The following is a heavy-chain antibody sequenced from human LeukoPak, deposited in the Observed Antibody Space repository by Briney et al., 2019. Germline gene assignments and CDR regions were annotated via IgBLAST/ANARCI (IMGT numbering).Heavy chain of an antibody. CDR2: IRYDGSIK. J-gene: IGHJ4*02. CDR3: AKDALTYYDFWSGSPGLYYFDY. Sequence: GGSLRLSCAASGFTFSSYGMHWVRQAPGKGLEWVAFIRYDGSIKYYADSVKGRFTISRDNSKNTLYLQMNSLRAEDTAVYYCAKDALTYYDFWSGSPGLYYFDYWGQGTLVTVSS. CDR1: GFTFSSYG. V-gene: IGHV3-30*02. D-gene: IGHD3-3*01.